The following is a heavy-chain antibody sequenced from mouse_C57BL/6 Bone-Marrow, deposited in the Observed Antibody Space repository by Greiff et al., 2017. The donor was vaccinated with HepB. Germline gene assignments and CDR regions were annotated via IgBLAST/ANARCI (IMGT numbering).Heavy chain of an antibody. CDR2: IDPSDSYT. D-gene: IGHD2-2*01. CDR3: ARWLGYFDY. V-gene: IGHV1-69*01. Sequence: VQLQQSGAELVMPGASVKLSCKASGYTFTSYWMHWVKQRPGQGLEWIGEIDPSDSYTNYNQKFKGKSTLTVDKSSSTAYMQLSSLTSEDSAVYYCARWLGYFDYWGQGTTLTVSS. CDR1: GYTFTSYW. J-gene: IGHJ2*01.